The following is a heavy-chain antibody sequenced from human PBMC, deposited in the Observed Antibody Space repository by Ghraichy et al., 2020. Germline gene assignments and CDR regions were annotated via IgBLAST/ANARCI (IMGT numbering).Heavy chain of an antibody. CDR2: ISGSGGST. CDR1: GFTFSSYA. CDR3: AKDGASELRFLEWLLYIGWFDP. V-gene: IGHV3-23*01. D-gene: IGHD3-3*01. J-gene: IGHJ5*02. Sequence: GGSLRLSCAASGFTFSSYAMSWVRQAPGKGLEWVSAISGSGGSTYYADSVKGRFTISRDNSKNTLYLQMNSLRAEDTAVYYCAKDGASELRFLEWLLYIGWFDPWGQGTLVTVSS.